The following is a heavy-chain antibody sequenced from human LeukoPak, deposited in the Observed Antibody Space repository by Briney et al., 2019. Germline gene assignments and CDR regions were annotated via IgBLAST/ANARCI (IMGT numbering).Heavy chain of an antibody. J-gene: IGHJ6*02. CDR3: ARLDSSGYYTLDV. Sequence: PSETLSLTCTVSGGSVSSRSYYWGWIHQPPGKGLEWIGSIYYSGSTYYNPSLKSRVTISVDTSKNQFSLKLSSVTAADTAVYYCARLDSSGYYTLDVWGQGTTVTVSS. D-gene: IGHD3-22*01. CDR2: IYYSGST. CDR1: GGSVSSRSYY. V-gene: IGHV4-39*01.